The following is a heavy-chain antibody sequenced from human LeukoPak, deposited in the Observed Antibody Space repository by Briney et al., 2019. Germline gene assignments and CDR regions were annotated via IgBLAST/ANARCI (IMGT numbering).Heavy chain of an antibody. CDR3: ARESRVERDDY. Sequence: APVKVSCKASGYTFRSYAITWLRQAPGQGLEWLGWISANNGDTDYPQKFQGRVTMTTDTSTNTAYMELRSLTSDDTAVYYCARESRVERDDYWGQGTLVTVSS. CDR2: ISANNGDT. D-gene: IGHD1-1*01. J-gene: IGHJ4*02. CDR1: GYTFRSYA. V-gene: IGHV1-18*01.